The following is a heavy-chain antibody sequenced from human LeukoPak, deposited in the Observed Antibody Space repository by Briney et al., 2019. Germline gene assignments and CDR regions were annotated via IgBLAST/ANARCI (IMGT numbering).Heavy chain of an antibody. Sequence: PSETLSLTCAVYGGSFSGYYWSWIRQPPGKGLEWIGEINHSGSTNYNPSLKSRVTISVDTSKNQFSLKLSSVTAADTAVYYCASGTYYDFWSGYYSPPDAFDIWGQGTMVTVSS. J-gene: IGHJ3*02. D-gene: IGHD3-3*01. CDR1: GGSFSGYY. CDR3: ASGTYYDFWSGYYSPPDAFDI. CDR2: INHSGST. V-gene: IGHV4-34*01.